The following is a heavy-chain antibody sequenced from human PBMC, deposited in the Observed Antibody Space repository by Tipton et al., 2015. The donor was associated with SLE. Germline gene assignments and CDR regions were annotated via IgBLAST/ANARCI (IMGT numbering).Heavy chain of an antibody. V-gene: IGHV3-66*02. CDR2: IYSGGST. D-gene: IGHD5-18*01. Sequence: SLRLSCAASGFTFSSYAMSWVRQAPGKGLEWVSVIYSGGSTYYADSVKGRFTISRDNSKNTLYLQMNSLRAEDTAVYYCAKIASAAMFDYWGQGTLVTVSS. CDR3: AKIASAAMFDY. J-gene: IGHJ4*02. CDR1: GFTFSSYA.